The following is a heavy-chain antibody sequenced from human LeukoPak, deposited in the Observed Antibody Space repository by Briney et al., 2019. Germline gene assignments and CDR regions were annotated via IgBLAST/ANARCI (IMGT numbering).Heavy chain of an antibody. CDR2: IYYSGST. CDR1: GGSISSGDYY. J-gene: IGHJ6*02. V-gene: IGHV4-30-4*01. D-gene: IGHD5-12*01. Sequence: SETLSLTCTVSGGSISSGDYYWSWIRQPPGKGLEWIGCIYYSGSTYYNPSLKSRVTISVDTSKNRFSLKLGSVTAADTAVYYCARDVATRYYGMDVWGQGTTVTVSS. CDR3: ARDVATRYYGMDV.